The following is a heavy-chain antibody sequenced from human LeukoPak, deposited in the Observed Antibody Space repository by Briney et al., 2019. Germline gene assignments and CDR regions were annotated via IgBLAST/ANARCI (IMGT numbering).Heavy chain of an antibody. V-gene: IGHV3-66*01. D-gene: IGHD2-2*01. CDR3: ARDRGGYCSSTSCSRPDAFDI. CDR2: IYSGGST. CDR1: GFTVSTNY. J-gene: IGHJ3*02. Sequence: GGSLRLSCAASGFTVSTNYMSWFRQAPGKGLEWVSVIYSGGSTYYADSVKGRFTISRDNSKNTLYLQMSSLRAEDTAVYYCARDRGGYCSSTSCSRPDAFDIWGQGTMVTVSS.